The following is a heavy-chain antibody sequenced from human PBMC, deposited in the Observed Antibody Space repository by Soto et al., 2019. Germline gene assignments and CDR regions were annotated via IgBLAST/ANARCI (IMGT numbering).Heavy chain of an antibody. CDR1: GGSISSYY. CDR3: ARLIAVAGSGNWFDP. D-gene: IGHD6-19*01. J-gene: IGHJ5*02. CDR2: IYYSGST. Sequence: PSETLSLTCTVSGGSISSYYWSWIRQPPGKGLEWIGYIYYSGSTNYNPSLKSRVTISVDTSKNQFSLKLSSVTAADTAVYYCARLIAVAGSGNWFDPWGQGTLVTVSS. V-gene: IGHV4-59*08.